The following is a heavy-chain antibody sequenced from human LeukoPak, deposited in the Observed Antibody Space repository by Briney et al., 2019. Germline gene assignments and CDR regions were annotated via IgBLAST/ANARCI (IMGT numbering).Heavy chain of an antibody. CDR3: AKTQWDYGDYDVAFDI. CDR2: ISWNSGSI. D-gene: IGHD4-17*01. V-gene: IGHV3-9*01. J-gene: IGHJ3*02. CDR1: GFTFDDYA. Sequence: GGSLRLSCAASGFTFDDYAMHWVRQAPGKGLEWVSGISWNSGSIGYADSVKGRFTISRDNAKNSLYLQMNSLRAEDTALYYCAKTQWDYGDYDVAFDIWGQGTMVTVSS.